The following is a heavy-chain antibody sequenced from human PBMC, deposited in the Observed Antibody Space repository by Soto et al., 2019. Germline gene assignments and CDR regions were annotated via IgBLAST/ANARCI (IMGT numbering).Heavy chain of an antibody. Sequence: QLQLQESGPGLVKPSETLSLTCTVSGGSISSSSYYWGWIRQPPGKGLEWIGSIYYSGSTYYNPSLKSRVTISVDTSKNQFSLKLSSVTAADTAVYYCARPGDGDYVPGNWFDPWGQGTLVTVSS. CDR3: ARPGDGDYVPGNWFDP. J-gene: IGHJ5*02. CDR1: GGSISSSSYY. CDR2: IYYSGST. V-gene: IGHV4-39*01. D-gene: IGHD4-17*01.